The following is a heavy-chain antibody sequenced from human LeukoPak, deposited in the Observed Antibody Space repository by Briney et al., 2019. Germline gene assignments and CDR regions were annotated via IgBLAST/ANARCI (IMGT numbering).Heavy chain of an antibody. Sequence: PGGSLRLSCAVPGFTFSSYAMSWVRQAPGKGLEWVSSISGRGSNTYYADSVKGRFTISRDNSKNTLYVQMNSLRAEDTAVYYCAKDRQLAEAGRWFDPWGQGTLVTVSS. CDR1: GFTFSSYA. D-gene: IGHD6-19*01. CDR3: AKDRQLAEAGRWFDP. CDR2: ISGRGSNT. J-gene: IGHJ5*02. V-gene: IGHV3-23*01.